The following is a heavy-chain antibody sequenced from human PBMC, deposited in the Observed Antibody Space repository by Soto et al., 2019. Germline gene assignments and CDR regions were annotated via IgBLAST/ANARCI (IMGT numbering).Heavy chain of an antibody. D-gene: IGHD5-12*01. CDR3: ARGGDGYNPTAAFDI. CDR2: ISNAGTEE. J-gene: IGHJ3*02. V-gene: IGHV3-30-3*01. Sequence: GGSLRLSCAASGFTFSWNGMHWVRQAPGKGLEWVAVISNAGTEEYYADSVKGRFTISRDNSKNTLYLQMNSLRAEDTAVYYCARGGDGYNPTAAFDIWGQGTMVTVSS. CDR1: GFTFSWNG.